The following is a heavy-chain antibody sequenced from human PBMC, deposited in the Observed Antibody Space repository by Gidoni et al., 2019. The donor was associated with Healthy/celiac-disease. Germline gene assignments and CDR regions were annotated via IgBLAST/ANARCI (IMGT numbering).Heavy chain of an antibody. CDR3: ASPAYCGGDCLTRYYFDY. Sequence: QVQLVASGGGLVKPGGSLRLSCAASGFTFIDYTMSWIRQAPGKGLVWVSYISSSGSTIYYADSVKGRFTISRDNAKNSLYLQMNSLRAEDTAVYYCASPAYCGGDCLTRYYFDYWGQGTLVTVSS. J-gene: IGHJ4*02. CDR2: ISSSGSTI. CDR1: GFTFIDYT. V-gene: IGHV3-11*01. D-gene: IGHD2-21*02.